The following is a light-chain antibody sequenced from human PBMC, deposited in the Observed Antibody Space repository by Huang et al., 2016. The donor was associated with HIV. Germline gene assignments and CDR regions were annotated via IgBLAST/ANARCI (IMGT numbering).Light chain of an antibody. CDR2: GAA. J-gene: IGKJ1*01. CDR3: HQYGSLPRT. Sequence: EIVLTQSPGTLSLSPGERATLSCRARHSFSNLYLAWYQQKPGQAPRLLIYGAASRATDIPDRCRCSGSGTDFTLTISRLEPEDFAVYFCHQYGSLPRTFGQGTKVEI. CDR1: HSFSNLY. V-gene: IGKV3-20*01.